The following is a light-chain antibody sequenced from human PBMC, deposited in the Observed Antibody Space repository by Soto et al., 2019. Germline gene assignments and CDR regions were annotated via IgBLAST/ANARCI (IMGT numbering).Light chain of an antibody. J-gene: IGKJ1*01. CDR2: GAS. CDR1: QSVDSGY. V-gene: IGKV3-20*01. Sequence: EIVLTQSPGTLSLSPGERATLSCRASQSVDSGYLAWYQQKPGQAPRLLIYGASSRATGTPDRFSGSGSGTDFTLTISNLEPEDFAMYYCQQYGRSPRTFGQGTKVDI. CDR3: QQYGRSPRT.